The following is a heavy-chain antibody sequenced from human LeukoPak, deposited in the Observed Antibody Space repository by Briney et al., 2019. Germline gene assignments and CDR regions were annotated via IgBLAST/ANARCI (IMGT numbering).Heavy chain of an antibody. J-gene: IGHJ3*02. CDR1: GYSFTSYW. V-gene: IGHV5-51*01. D-gene: IGHD1-1*01. CDR2: IYPGDSDT. Sequence: PGESLKISCQGSGYSFTSYWIGWVRQMPGKGLEWMGIIYPGDSDTRYSPSFQGQVTISADKSISTAYLQWSSLKASDTAMYYCARSTGRSLGPNDAFDIWGQGTMVTVSS. CDR3: ARSTGRSLGPNDAFDI.